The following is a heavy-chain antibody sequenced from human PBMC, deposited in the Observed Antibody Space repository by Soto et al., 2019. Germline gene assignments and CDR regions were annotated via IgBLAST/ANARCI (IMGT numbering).Heavy chain of an antibody. Sequence: GGSLRLSCAASGFTFSSYAMSWVRQAPGKGLEWVSAISGSGGSTYYADSVKGRFTISRDNSKNTLYLQMNSLRAEDTAVYYCAKARWLRSDRPLYYFDYWGQGTLVTVSS. J-gene: IGHJ4*02. V-gene: IGHV3-23*01. D-gene: IGHD5-12*01. CDR2: ISGSGGST. CDR1: GFTFSSYA. CDR3: AKARWLRSDRPLYYFDY.